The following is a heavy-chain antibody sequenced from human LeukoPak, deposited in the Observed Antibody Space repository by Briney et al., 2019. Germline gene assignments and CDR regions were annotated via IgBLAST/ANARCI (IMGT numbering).Heavy chain of an antibody. D-gene: IGHD3-10*01. CDR3: AREGFFRSWSYPPTGQDAFDI. V-gene: IGHV1-18*01. CDR2: ISAYNGNT. Sequence: ASVKVSCRASGYTFTSYGISWVRQAPGQGLEWMGWISAYNGNTNYAQKLQGRVTITADESTSTAYMELSSLRSEDTAVYYCAREGFFRSWSYPPTGQDAFDIWGQGTMVTVSS. CDR1: GYTFTSYG. J-gene: IGHJ3*02.